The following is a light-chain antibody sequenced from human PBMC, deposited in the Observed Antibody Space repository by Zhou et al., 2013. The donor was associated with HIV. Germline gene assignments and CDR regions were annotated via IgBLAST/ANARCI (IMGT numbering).Light chain of an antibody. CDR2: GAT. V-gene: IGKV3D-20*02. Sequence: DNVLTQSPGTLSLSPGERATLSCRASQTVSSNYLGWYQQKPGQAPRLLIFGATDRAPGIPDRFSGSGSGTDFTLTIKTLEPEDFAVYYCQHRSTSPPGVTFGGGTKVQI. CDR1: QTVSSNY. J-gene: IGKJ4*01. CDR3: QHRSTSPPGVT.